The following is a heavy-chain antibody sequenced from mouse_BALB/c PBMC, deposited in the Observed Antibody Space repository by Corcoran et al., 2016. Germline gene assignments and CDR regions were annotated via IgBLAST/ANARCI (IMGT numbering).Heavy chain of an antibody. CDR1: GYSFTGYY. CDR3: ARDYDYWYFDV. J-gene: IGHJ1*01. V-gene: IGHV1-26*01. CDR2: INPDNGAS. D-gene: IGHD2-4*01. Sequence: EVQLQQSGPELVKPGASVKISCKASGYSFTGYYMHWVKQSHVKRLEWIGRINPDNGASCYNKNFEDKASLTVEKSSSTAYMELHSLTSEDSAVYYSARDYDYWYFDVWGAGTTVTVSS.